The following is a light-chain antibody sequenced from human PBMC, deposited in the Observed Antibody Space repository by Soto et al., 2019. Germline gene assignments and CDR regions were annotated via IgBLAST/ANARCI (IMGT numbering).Light chain of an antibody. CDR2: EVS. Sequence: QSALTQPASVSGSPGQSITMPCTGTSSDVGYYNIVSWYQQHPGKAPKLLIYEVSKRPSGVSDRFSGSKSGNTASLTISGLQAEDEADYYCCSYAGSSTWVFGGGTKLTVL. V-gene: IGLV2-23*02. J-gene: IGLJ3*02. CDR3: CSYAGSSTWV. CDR1: SSDVGYYNI.